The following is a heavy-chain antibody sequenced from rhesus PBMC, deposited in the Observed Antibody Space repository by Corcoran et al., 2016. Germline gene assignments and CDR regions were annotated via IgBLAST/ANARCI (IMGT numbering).Heavy chain of an antibody. V-gene: IGHV3-116*02. J-gene: IGHJ4*01. CDR3: TRDSLDYNNVAF. CDR2: ITNKANGGTS. CDR1: GFTVSDDY. D-gene: IGHD4-11*01. Sequence: EVRLVESGGGLVQPGGALSLACSAAGFTVSDDYITWVRQAPGKGPEWVGFITNKANGGTSEYAASVKGRFTISRDDSKNIASLQMNSLKTEDTAVYYCTRDSLDYNNVAFWGQGVLVTVSS.